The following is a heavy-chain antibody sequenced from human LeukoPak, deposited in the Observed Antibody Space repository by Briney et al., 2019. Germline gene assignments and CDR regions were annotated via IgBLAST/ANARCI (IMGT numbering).Heavy chain of an antibody. V-gene: IGHV1-69*04. D-gene: IGHD3-10*01. Sequence: ASVKVSCKASGGTFSSYAISWVRQAPGQGLEWMGRIIPILGIANYAQKFQGRVTITADKSTSKAYMELSSLRSEDTAVYYCARYYGSGSYPNALFYWGQGTLVTVSS. CDR3: ARYYGSGSYPNALFY. CDR1: GGTFSSYA. CDR2: IIPILGIA. J-gene: IGHJ4*02.